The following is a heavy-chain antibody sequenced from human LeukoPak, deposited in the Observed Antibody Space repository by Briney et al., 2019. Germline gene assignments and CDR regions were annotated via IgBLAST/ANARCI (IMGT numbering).Heavy chain of an antibody. CDR2: ISSNGGST. J-gene: IGHJ4*02. D-gene: IGHD7-27*01. V-gene: IGHV3-64*01. CDR1: GFTFSSYA. CDR3: ARVDTVGMRYYFDY. Sequence: PGGSLRLSCAASGFTFSSYAMHRVRQAPGKGLESVSAISSNGGSTYYANSVKGRFTISRDNSKNTLYLQMGSLRAEDMAVYYCARVDTVGMRYYFDYWGQGTLVTVSS.